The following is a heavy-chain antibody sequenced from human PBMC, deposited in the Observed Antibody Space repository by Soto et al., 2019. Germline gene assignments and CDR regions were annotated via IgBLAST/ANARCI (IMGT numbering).Heavy chain of an antibody. V-gene: IGHV1-69*12. Sequence: QVQLVQSGAEVKKPGSSVKVSCKASGGTFSSYAISWVRQAPGQGLEWMGGIIPIFGKADYAQKFQGRVTITADESTSTAYMELSSLQYEDTAVYYCAGHSSGVPGYYYGMDVWGQGTTVTVSS. CDR3: AGHSSGVPGYYYGMDV. D-gene: IGHD3-22*01. CDR2: IIPIFGKA. J-gene: IGHJ6*02. CDR1: GGTFSSYA.